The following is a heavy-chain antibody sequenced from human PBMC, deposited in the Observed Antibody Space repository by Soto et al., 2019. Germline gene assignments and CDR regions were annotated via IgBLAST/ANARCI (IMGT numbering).Heavy chain of an antibody. CDR3: VRVRGENRCSDFVIHY. Sequence: QVHLVESGGGVVQPGRSLRLSCAASGFTFSKYAIHWVRQVPGKGLEWVAAISCDGADKYFAKSVRDRFTISRDNSKNTLYLELNSLRPEDTAVYYCVRVRGENRCSDFVIHYWGQGTLVTVSS. CDR1: GFTFSKYA. J-gene: IGHJ4*02. V-gene: IGHV3-30-3*01. D-gene: IGHD5-12*01. CDR2: ISCDGADK.